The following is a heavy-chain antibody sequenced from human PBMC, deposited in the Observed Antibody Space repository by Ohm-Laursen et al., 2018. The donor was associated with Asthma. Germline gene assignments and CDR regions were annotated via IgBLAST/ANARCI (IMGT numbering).Heavy chain of an antibody. Sequence: ASVKVSCKSSGGTFTNYVIGWVRQAPGQGLEWMGGINSVFGTTTYAQKFQGRVTITADESTSTVYMELSSLRSEDTAVYYCARKAGSCISSTCYSLDFWGQGTLVTVSS. D-gene: IGHD2-15*01. CDR3: ARKAGSCISSTCYSLDF. CDR1: GGTFTNYV. V-gene: IGHV1-69*13. CDR2: INSVFGTT. J-gene: IGHJ4*02.